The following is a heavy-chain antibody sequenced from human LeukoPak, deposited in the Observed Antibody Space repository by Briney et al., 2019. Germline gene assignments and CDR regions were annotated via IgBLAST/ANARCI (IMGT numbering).Heavy chain of an antibody. J-gene: IGHJ4*02. CDR1: GFTFDDYA. CDR2: ISWNSGSI. D-gene: IGHD6-13*01. Sequence: GGSLRLSCAASGFTFDDYAMHWVRQAPGKGLEWVSGISWNSGSIGYADSVKGRFTISRDNAKNSLYLQMNSLRAEDTALYYCAKVKYSSSWYPYFDYWGQGTLVTVSS. V-gene: IGHV3-9*01. CDR3: AKVKYSSSWYPYFDY.